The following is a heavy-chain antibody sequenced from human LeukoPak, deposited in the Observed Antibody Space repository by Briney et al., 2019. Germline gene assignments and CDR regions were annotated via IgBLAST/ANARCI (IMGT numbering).Heavy chain of an antibody. CDR3: ARGFSSGYYSPFFDC. J-gene: IGHJ4*02. CDR1: GFTFSSFE. V-gene: IGHV3-48*03. Sequence: PGGSLRLSCAASGFTFSSFEMNWVRQAPGKGLEWVSYISSSGSTIYYADSVKGRFTISRDNAKNSLYLQMNSLRAEDTAVYYCARGFSSGYYSPFFDCWGQGTLVTVSS. CDR2: ISSSGSTI. D-gene: IGHD3-22*01.